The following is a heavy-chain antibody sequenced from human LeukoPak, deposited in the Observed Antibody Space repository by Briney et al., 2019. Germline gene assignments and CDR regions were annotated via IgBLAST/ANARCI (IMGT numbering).Heavy chain of an antibody. Sequence: GGSLRLSCAASGFTFSSYAMSWVRQAPGKGLEWVSAISGSGGSTYYADSVKGRFTISRDIAKNSLYLQMNSLRAEDTALYYCAKDQSPGIAAAQDYWDQGTLVTVSS. J-gene: IGHJ4*02. V-gene: IGHV3-23*01. CDR1: GFTFSSYA. D-gene: IGHD6-13*01. CDR3: AKDQSPGIAAAQDY. CDR2: ISGSGGST.